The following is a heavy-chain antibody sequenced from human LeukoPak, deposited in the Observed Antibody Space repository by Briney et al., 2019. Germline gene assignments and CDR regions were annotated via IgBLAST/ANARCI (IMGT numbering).Heavy chain of an antibody. CDR2: IYYSGST. Sequence: SETLSPTCTVSGGSISSSYYYWGWIRQPPGKGLEWIGSIYYSGSTYYNPSLKSRVTISVDTSKNQFSMKLNSLTAADTAVYYCARHPTGYPNWFDPWGQGTLVTVSS. V-gene: IGHV4-39*01. J-gene: IGHJ5*02. D-gene: IGHD3-9*01. CDR3: ARHPTGYPNWFDP. CDR1: GGSISSSYYY.